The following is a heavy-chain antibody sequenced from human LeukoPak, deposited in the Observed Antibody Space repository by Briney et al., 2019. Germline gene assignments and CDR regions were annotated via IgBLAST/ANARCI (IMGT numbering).Heavy chain of an antibody. CDR1: GFTFSSYG. D-gene: IGHD2-15*01. CDR2: MSYDGSNK. Sequence: GRSLRLSCAASGFTFSSYGMHWVRQAPGKGLEWVAVMSYDGSNKYYADSVKGRFTISRDNSKNTLYLQMNSLRAEDTAVYYCAKDIRYCSGGSCYPNWFDPWGQGTLVTVSS. J-gene: IGHJ5*02. CDR3: AKDIRYCSGGSCYPNWFDP. V-gene: IGHV3-30*18.